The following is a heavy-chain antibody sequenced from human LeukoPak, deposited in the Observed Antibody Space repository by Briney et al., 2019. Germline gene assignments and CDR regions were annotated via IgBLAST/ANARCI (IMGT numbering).Heavy chain of an antibody. Sequence: GGSLRLSCAASGFTFSSYAMSWVRQAPGKGLEWVAVIWYDGSNKYYADSVKGRFTISRDNSKNTLYLQMNSLRAEDTAVYYCAKEAYNYYDSSGYLFGYWGQGTLVTVSS. D-gene: IGHD3-22*01. CDR1: GFTFSSYA. V-gene: IGHV3-33*06. CDR2: IWYDGSNK. CDR3: AKEAYNYYDSSGYLFGY. J-gene: IGHJ4*02.